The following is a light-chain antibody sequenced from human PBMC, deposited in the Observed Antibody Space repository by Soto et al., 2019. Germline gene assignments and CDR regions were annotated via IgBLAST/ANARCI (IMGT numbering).Light chain of an antibody. CDR2: QVN. CDR3: SSSAGSNNLGV. V-gene: IGLV2-8*01. CDR1: SSDVGAYNY. Sequence: QSVLTQPASVSGSPGQSITISCTGTSSDVGAYNYVSWYQHHPGKAPKLMIYQVNVRPSGVPDRFSGSKSGNTASLTVSGLQAEDEGDYFCSSSAGSNNLGVFGGGTKLTVL. J-gene: IGLJ2*01.